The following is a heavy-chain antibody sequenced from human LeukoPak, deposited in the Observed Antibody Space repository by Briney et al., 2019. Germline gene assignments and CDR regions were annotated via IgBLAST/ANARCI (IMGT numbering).Heavy chain of an antibody. Sequence: SETLSLTCTVSGGSISSYYWSWIRQPPGKGLEWIGYIYYSGSTNYNPSLKSRITISVDTSKNQFSLKLSPVTAADTAMYYCARHWDSSAYLNWFDPWGQGTLVSVSS. CDR2: IYYSGST. D-gene: IGHD3-22*01. V-gene: IGHV4-59*08. J-gene: IGHJ5*02. CDR1: GGSISSYY. CDR3: ARHWDSSAYLNWFDP.